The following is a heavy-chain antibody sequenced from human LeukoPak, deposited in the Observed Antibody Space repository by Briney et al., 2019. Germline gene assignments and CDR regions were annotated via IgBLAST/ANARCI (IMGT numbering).Heavy chain of an antibody. Sequence: ASVKVSCKASGYTFTGYYMHWVRQDPGQGLEWMGWINPNSGGTNYAQKFQGRVTMTRDTSISTAYMELSRLRSDDTAVYYCARARAWNGSGSYYPYGMDVWGQGTTVTVSS. D-gene: IGHD3-10*01. J-gene: IGHJ6*02. CDR2: INPNSGGT. CDR1: GYTFTGYY. V-gene: IGHV1-2*02. CDR3: ARARAWNGSGSYYPYGMDV.